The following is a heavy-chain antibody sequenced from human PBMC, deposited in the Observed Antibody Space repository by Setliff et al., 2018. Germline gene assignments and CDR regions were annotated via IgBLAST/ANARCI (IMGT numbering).Heavy chain of an antibody. V-gene: IGHV1-69*02. CDR1: GGPLNSYS. CDR3: ARHPPPPNYFDIGALDS. D-gene: IGHD3-22*01. Sequence: RASVKVSCKASGGPLNSYSFSWVRQAPGQGLEWMGRIIPVLDITRYSQKFPGRVTITADKSTGIIYMELTGLRYDGTAVHYCARHPPPPNYFDIGALDSWGQGTLVTVSS. CDR2: IIPVLDIT. J-gene: IGHJ4*02.